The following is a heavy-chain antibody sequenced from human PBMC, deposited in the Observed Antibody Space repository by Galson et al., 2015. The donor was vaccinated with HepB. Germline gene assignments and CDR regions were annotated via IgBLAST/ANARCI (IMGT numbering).Heavy chain of an antibody. CDR2: INAGNGNT. D-gene: IGHD5-12*01. V-gene: IGHV1-3*01. CDR3: ARGGYSGYEGEDY. CDR1: GYTFTSYA. J-gene: IGHJ4*02. Sequence: SVKVSCKASGYTFTSYAMHWVRQAPGQRLEWMGWINAGNGNTKYSQKFQGRVTITRDTSASTAYMELSSLRSEDTAVYYCARGGYSGYEGEDYWGQGTLVTVSS.